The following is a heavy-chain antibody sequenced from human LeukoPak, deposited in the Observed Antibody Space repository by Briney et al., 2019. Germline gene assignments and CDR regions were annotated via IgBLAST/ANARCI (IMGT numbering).Heavy chain of an antibody. Sequence: SETLSLTCTVSGGSISSGSQYWSWIRQPAGKGLEWIGRIYSRGSTNSNPSLKSRVTISVDTSKNQFSLKLSSVTAADTAVYYCAKAVAGTRVWFDPWGQGTLVTVSS. CDR2: IYSRGST. D-gene: IGHD6-19*01. J-gene: IGHJ5*02. CDR1: GGSISSGSQY. CDR3: AKAVAGTRVWFDP. V-gene: IGHV4-61*02.